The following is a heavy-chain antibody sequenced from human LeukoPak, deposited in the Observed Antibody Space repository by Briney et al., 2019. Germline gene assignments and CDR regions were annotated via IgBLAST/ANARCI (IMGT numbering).Heavy chain of an antibody. CDR3: ARRGTGYCSGGSCYSANWFDP. Sequence: ASVKVSCKASGYTFTGYYMHWVRQAPGQGLEWMGWINPNRGGTNYAQKFQGRDTMTRDTSISTAYMELSRLRSDDTAVYYCARRGTGYCSGGSCYSANWFDPWGQGTLVTVSS. V-gene: IGHV1-2*02. CDR1: GYTFTGYY. CDR2: INPNRGGT. D-gene: IGHD2-15*01. J-gene: IGHJ5*02.